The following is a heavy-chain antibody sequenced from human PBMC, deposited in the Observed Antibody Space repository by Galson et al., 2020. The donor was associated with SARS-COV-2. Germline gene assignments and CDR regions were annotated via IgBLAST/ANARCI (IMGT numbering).Heavy chain of an antibody. J-gene: IGHJ4*02. V-gene: IGHV4-61*02. D-gene: IGHD4-17*01. Sequence: SETLSLTCTVSGDSVSNNIYYWSWIRQPAGKGLEWIGRIFNKGSTNYNPSLKNRVTISLDTSKTQFSLKLSSVPAADTAVYYCASGDYRVTEYWGRGTLVTVSS. CDR1: GDSVSNNIYY. CDR3: ASGDYRVTEY. CDR2: IFNKGST.